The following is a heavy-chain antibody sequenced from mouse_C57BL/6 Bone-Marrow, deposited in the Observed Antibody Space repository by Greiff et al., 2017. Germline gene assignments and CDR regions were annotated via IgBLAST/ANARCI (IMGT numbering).Heavy chain of an antibody. CDR3: AREGNYGNPWFAY. CDR2: IYPRSGNT. Sequence: QVQLQQSGAELARPGASVKLSCKASGYTFTSYGISWVKQRTGQGLEWIGEIYPRSGNTYYNEKFKGKATLTADKSSSTAYMELSSLTSEDSAVYFCAREGNYGNPWFAYWGQGTLVTVSA. J-gene: IGHJ3*01. V-gene: IGHV1-81*01. CDR1: GYTFTSYG. D-gene: IGHD2-1*01.